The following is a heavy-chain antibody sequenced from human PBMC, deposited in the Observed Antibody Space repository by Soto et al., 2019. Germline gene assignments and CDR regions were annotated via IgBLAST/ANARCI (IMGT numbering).Heavy chain of an antibody. Sequence: GGSLRLSCAASGFTFSSYGMHWVRQAPGKGLEWVAVISYDGSNKYYADSVKGRFTISRDNSKNTLYLQMNSLIAEDTAVYYCAKDLVGMNWFDPWGQGTLVTVSS. V-gene: IGHV3-30*18. J-gene: IGHJ5*02. CDR1: GFTFSSYG. CDR3: AKDLVGMNWFDP. CDR2: ISYDGSNK. D-gene: IGHD2-21*01.